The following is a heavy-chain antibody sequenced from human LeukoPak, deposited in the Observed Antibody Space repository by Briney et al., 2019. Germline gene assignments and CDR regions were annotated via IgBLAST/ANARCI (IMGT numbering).Heavy chain of an antibody. J-gene: IGHJ4*02. D-gene: IGHD4-17*01. CDR2: ISSSGGST. CDR3: AESPMTRVTTGGFDF. CDR1: GFTFNSYA. Sequence: PGGSLRLSCAASGFTFNSYAMSWVRQGRGKGLERASSISSSGGSTYYVDSVKGRFTISRDNSKNTLYLQMNSLRAEDTAVYYCAESPMTRVTTGGFDFWGQGTLVTVSS. V-gene: IGHV3-23*01.